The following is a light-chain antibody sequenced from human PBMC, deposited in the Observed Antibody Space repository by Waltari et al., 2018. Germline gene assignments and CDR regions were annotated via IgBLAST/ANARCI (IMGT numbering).Light chain of an antibody. CDR2: AGS. J-gene: IGKJ2*01. CDR3: QQSYSTPRT. V-gene: IGKV1-39*01. Sequence: DIQMTQSPSSLSASVGDRVTITCRASQSISSYLNWYQQKPGKAPKLLIYAGSSLQSGVPSRLSGSGSGTDFTLTISSLQPEDFATYYCQQSYSTPRTFGQGTKLEIK. CDR1: QSISSY.